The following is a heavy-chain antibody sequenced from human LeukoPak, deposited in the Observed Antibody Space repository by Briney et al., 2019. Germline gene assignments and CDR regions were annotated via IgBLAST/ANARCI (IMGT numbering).Heavy chain of an antibody. CDR3: ARGDRAIFGVVPRYYYMDV. V-gene: IGHV4-30-4*08. Sequence: SQTLSLTCTVSGGSISSGDYYWSWIRQPPGKGLEWIGYIYYSGSTYYNPSLKSRATISVDTSKNQFSLKLSSVTAADTAVYYCARGDRAIFGVVPRYYYMDVWGKGTTVTVSS. CDR2: IYYSGST. CDR1: GGSISSGDYY. D-gene: IGHD3-3*01. J-gene: IGHJ6*03.